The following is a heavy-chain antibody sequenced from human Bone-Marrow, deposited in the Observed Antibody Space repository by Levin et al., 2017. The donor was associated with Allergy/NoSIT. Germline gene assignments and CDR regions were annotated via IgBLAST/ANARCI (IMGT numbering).Heavy chain of an antibody. V-gene: IGHV1-69*01. CDR2: IIPIFGAA. J-gene: IGHJ4*02. CDR3: ARDLTQVGFDY. D-gene: IGHD1-26*01. CDR1: GGTFSTYT. Sequence: KISCKSSGGTFSTYTVSWVRQAPGQGLEWMGGIIPIFGAANYAQKFRGRVTITADESTSTVYMELTRLTSEDTAMYYCARDLTQVGFDYWGQGTLVTVSS.